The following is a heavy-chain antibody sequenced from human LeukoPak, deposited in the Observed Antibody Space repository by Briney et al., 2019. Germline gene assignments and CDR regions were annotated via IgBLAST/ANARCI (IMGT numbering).Heavy chain of an antibody. V-gene: IGHV3-30*02. CDR3: AKGGSGSRGLFDY. CDR2: IRYDGSNK. D-gene: IGHD1-26*01. Sequence: GGSLRLSCAASGFTFSSYWMHWVRQAPGKGLEWVAFIRYDGSNKYYADSVKGRFTISRDNSKNTLYLQMNSLRAEDTAVYYCAKGGSGSRGLFDYWGQGTLVTVSS. J-gene: IGHJ4*02. CDR1: GFTFSSYW.